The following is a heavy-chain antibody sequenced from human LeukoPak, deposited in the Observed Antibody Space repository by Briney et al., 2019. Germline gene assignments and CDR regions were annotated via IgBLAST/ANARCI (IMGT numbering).Heavy chain of an antibody. V-gene: IGHV3-30*02. CDR2: IRYDGSNK. CDR1: GFTFSSYG. J-gene: IGHJ5*02. Sequence: PGGSLRLSCAASGFTFSSYGMHWVRQAPGKGLEWVAFIRYDGSNKYYADSVKGRFTISRDNSKNTLYLQMNSLRAEDTAVYYCAKEKDIVVVPPAQPFDPWGQGTLVTVSS. CDR3: AKEKDIVVVPPAQPFDP. D-gene: IGHD2-2*01.